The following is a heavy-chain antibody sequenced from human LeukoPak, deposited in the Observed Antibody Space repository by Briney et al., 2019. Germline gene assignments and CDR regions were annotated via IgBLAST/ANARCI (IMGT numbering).Heavy chain of an antibody. D-gene: IGHD6-13*01. CDR3: ARVLRGQQQLEDYFDY. V-gene: IGHV1-46*01. Sequence: ASVKVSCKASGYTFTSYYMHWVRQAPGQGLEWMGIINPSGGSTNYAQKLQGRVTMTTDTSTSTAYMELSSLRSEDTAVYYCARVLRGQQQLEDYFDYWGQGTLVTVSS. J-gene: IGHJ4*02. CDR2: INPSGGST. CDR1: GYTFTSYY.